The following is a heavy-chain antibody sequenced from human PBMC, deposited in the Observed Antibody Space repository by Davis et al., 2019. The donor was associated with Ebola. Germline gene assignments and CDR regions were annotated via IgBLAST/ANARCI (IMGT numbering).Heavy chain of an antibody. V-gene: IGHV3-48*03. Sequence: PGGSLRLSCAASGFTFSSYEMNWVRQAPGKGLEWVSYISSSGSTIYYADSVKGRFTISRDNAKNSLYLQMNSLRAEDTAVYYCATLWFGELLPFDYWGQGTLVTVSS. CDR1: GFTFSSYE. J-gene: IGHJ4*02. CDR2: ISSSGSTI. D-gene: IGHD3-10*01. CDR3: ATLWFGELLPFDY.